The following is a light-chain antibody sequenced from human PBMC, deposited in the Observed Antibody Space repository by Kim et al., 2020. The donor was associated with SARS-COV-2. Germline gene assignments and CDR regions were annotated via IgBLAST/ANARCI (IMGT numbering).Light chain of an antibody. Sequence: GQKVTVSCSGGTSNVGNKYVSWDQQLPGTAPKLLIYDNNKRPSGIPDRFSGSKSGTAATLGITGLQTGDEADYYCGTWDSSLSAVVFGGGTQLTVL. V-gene: IGLV1-51*01. CDR3: GTWDSSLSAVV. J-gene: IGLJ2*01. CDR2: DNN. CDR1: TSNVGNKY.